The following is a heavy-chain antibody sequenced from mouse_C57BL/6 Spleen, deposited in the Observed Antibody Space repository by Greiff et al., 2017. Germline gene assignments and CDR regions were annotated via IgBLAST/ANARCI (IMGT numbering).Heavy chain of an antibody. CDR3: ARQVIYYDYDDAMDY. CDR1: GFTFSSYG. V-gene: IGHV5-6*01. D-gene: IGHD2-4*01. J-gene: IGHJ4*01. CDR2: ISSGGSYT. Sequence: EVKLVESGGDLVKPGGSLKLSCAASGFTFSSYGMSWVRQTPDKRLEWVATISSGGSYTYYPDSVKGRFTISRDNAKNTLYLQMSSLKSEDTAMYYCARQVIYYDYDDAMDYWGQGTSVTVSS.